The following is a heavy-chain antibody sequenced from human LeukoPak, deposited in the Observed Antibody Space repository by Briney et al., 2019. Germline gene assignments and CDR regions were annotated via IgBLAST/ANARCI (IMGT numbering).Heavy chain of an antibody. D-gene: IGHD2-2*01. CDR2: IYYSGST. Sequence: SETLSLTCTVSGGSISSSSYYWGRIRQPPGKGLEWIGSIYYSGSTYYNPSLKSRVTISVDTSKNQFSLKLSSVTAADTAVYYCARTYCSSSSCYGYPDYWGQGTLVTVSS. J-gene: IGHJ4*02. V-gene: IGHV4-39*07. CDR3: ARTYCSSSSCYGYPDY. CDR1: GGSISSSSYY.